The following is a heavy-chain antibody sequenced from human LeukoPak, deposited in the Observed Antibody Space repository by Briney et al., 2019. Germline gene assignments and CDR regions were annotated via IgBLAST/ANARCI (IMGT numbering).Heavy chain of an antibody. D-gene: IGHD6-13*01. CDR2: IYHSGST. J-gene: IGHJ4*02. CDR3: ARGRRQQLVLRGAFDY. CDR1: GGSISSGGYS. Sequence: SQTLSLTCAVSGGSISSGGYSWSWIRQPPGKGLEWIGYIYHSGSTFYNPSLRSRVTISVDTSKNQFSLKLSSVTAADTAVYYCARGRRQQLVLRGAFDYWGQGTLVTVSS. V-gene: IGHV4-30-2*01.